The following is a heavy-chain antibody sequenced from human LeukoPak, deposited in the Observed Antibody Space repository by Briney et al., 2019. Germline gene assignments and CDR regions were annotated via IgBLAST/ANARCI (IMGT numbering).Heavy chain of an antibody. V-gene: IGHV1-69*01. Sequence: GSSXKVSCKASGGTFIKYSINWVRQAPGQGLEWMGGIIPIFGTANYVQKFQGRVTITADESTRTAYMELSRLRSEDTAVYYCARASSDDTAMATPFAYWGQGTLVTVSS. CDR3: ARASSDDTAMATPFAY. D-gene: IGHD5-18*01. J-gene: IGHJ4*02. CDR1: GGTFIKYS. CDR2: IIPIFGTA.